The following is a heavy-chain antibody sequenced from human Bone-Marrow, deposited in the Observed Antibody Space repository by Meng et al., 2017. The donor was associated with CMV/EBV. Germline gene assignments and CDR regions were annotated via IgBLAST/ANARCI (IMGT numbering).Heavy chain of an antibody. CDR2: ISSGGSTI. Sequence: GESLKISCVVSGFTFSSYEMNWVRQAPGKGLEWVSYISSGGSTIYYADSVKGRFTISRDNAKNSLYLQMNSLRAEDTAVYYCARDWYNWNAGLFDYWGQGTLVTVSS. V-gene: IGHV3-48*03. D-gene: IGHD1-20*01. CDR1: GFTFSSYE. J-gene: IGHJ4*02. CDR3: ARDWYNWNAGLFDY.